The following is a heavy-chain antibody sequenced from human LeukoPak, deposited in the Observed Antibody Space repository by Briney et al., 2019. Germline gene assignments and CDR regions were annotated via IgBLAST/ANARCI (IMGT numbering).Heavy chain of an antibody. J-gene: IGHJ4*02. V-gene: IGHV3-74*01. Sequence: GGSLRLSCAASGFTFSNYWMHWVRQAPGKGLVWVSRINSDGRSTNYADSVKGRFTISRDNAKNALYLQMNSLRAEDTAVYYCARGADSGYSSDNWGQGTLVSVSS. CDR3: ARGADSGYSSDN. D-gene: IGHD3-9*01. CDR1: GFTFSNYW. CDR2: INSDGRST.